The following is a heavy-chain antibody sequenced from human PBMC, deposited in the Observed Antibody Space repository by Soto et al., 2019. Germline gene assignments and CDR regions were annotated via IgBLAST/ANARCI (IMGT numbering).Heavy chain of an antibody. V-gene: IGHV1-3*01. J-gene: IGHJ4*02. D-gene: IGHD3-3*01. Sequence: ASVKVSCKASGFTFTSSAVQWVRQARGQRLEWIGWINAGNGNTKYSQKFQGRVTITRDTSASTAYMELSSLRSEDTAVYYCARDVASSYYDFWSGYNFDYWGQGTLVTVSS. CDR1: GFTFTSSA. CDR3: ARDVASSYYDFWSGYNFDY. CDR2: INAGNGNT.